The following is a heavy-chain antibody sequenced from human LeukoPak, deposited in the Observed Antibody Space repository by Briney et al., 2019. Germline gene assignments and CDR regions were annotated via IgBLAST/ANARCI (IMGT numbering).Heavy chain of an antibody. D-gene: IGHD3-22*01. Sequence: SETLSLTCTVSGGSISSYYWSWIRQPPGKGLEWLEYIYYSGSTNYNPSLKSRVTISVDTSKNQFSLKLSSVTAADTAVYYCAREEINYYDSSGYYPDAFDIWGQGTMVTVSS. V-gene: IGHV4-59*01. CDR3: AREEINYYDSSGYYPDAFDI. J-gene: IGHJ3*02. CDR2: IYYSGST. CDR1: GGSISSYY.